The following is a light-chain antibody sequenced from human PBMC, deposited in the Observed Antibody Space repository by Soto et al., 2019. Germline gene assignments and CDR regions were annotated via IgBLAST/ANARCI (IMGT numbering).Light chain of an antibody. J-gene: IGLJ2*01. CDR3: YSAADNNVV. CDR2: KDS. CDR1: VLAKKY. Sequence: SYELTQPSSMSVSPGQTARITCSGDVLAKKYARWFQQKPGQAPVLVIYKDSERPSGIPERFSGSSSGTTVTLTISGAQVEDEADYYCYSAADNNVVFGGGTQLTVL. V-gene: IGLV3-27*01.